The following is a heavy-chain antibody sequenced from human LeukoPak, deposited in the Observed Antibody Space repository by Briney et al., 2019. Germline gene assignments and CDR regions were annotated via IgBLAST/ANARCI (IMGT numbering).Heavy chain of an antibody. V-gene: IGHV3-23*01. CDR2: ISVNGGST. D-gene: IGHD2/OR15-2a*01. J-gene: IGHJ4*02. CDR3: ARDVEYYYFDY. CDR1: GFTFSSYA. Sequence: GGSLRLSCAASGFTFSSYAMSWVRQTPGKGLEWVSTISVNGGSTYYADSVKGRFTISRDNSKNTLFLQMNSLRAEDTAVYYCARDVEYYYFDYWGQGTLVTVSS.